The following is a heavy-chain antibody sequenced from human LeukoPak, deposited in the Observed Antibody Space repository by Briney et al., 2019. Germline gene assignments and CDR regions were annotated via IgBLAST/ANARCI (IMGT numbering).Heavy chain of an antibody. CDR3: ARDGLPRQQLVFSRYNWFDP. J-gene: IGHJ5*02. V-gene: IGHV3-11*04. CDR1: GFTFSDYY. D-gene: IGHD6-13*01. Sequence: GGSLRLSCAASGFTFSDYYMSWIRQAPGKGLEWVSYISSSGSTIYYADSVKGRFTISRDNAKNSLYLQMNSLRAEDTAVYYCARDGLPRQQLVFSRYNWFDPWGQGTLVTVSS. CDR2: ISSSGSTI.